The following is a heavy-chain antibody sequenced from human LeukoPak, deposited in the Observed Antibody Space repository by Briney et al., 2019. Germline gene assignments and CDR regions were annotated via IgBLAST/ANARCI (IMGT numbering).Heavy chain of an antibody. CDR3: ARLSSSGWSNDAFDI. CDR2: IYYSGST. Sequence: SETLSLTCAVYGGSFSSYYWSWIRQPPGKGLEWIGYIYYSGSTNYNPSLKSRVTISVDTSKNQFSLKLSSVTAADTAVYYCARLSSSGWSNDAFDIWGQGTMVTVSS. J-gene: IGHJ3*02. D-gene: IGHD6-19*01. CDR1: GGSFSSYY. V-gene: IGHV4-59*08.